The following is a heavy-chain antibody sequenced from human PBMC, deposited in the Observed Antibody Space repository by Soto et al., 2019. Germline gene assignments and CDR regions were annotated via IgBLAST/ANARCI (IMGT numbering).Heavy chain of an antibody. J-gene: IGHJ3*02. CDR1: GFTFSNAW. Sequence: GGSLRLSCAASGFTFSNAWMNWVRQAPXKGLEWVGRIKSKTDGGTTDYAAPVKGRFTISRDDSKNTLYLQMNSLKTEDTAVYYCTTRTRYNDMPIPTPVSAFETWGQGTMVTFTS. CDR2: IKSKTDGGTT. D-gene: IGHD3-9*01. CDR3: TTRTRYNDMPIPTPVSAFET. V-gene: IGHV3-15*07.